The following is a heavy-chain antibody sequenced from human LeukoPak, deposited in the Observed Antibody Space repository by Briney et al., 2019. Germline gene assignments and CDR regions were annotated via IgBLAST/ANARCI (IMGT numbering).Heavy chain of an antibody. CDR3: ATQSSVGGAGYYYGMDV. CDR2: IYYSGST. Sequence: PSETLSLTCTVSGGSISSSSYYWGWIRQPPGKGLEWIGSIYYSGSTYYNPSLKSRVTISVDTSKNQFSLKLSSVTAADTAVYYCATQSSVGGAGYYYGMDVWGQGTTVTVSS. V-gene: IGHV4-39*01. CDR1: GGSISSSSYY. J-gene: IGHJ6*02. D-gene: IGHD3-10*01.